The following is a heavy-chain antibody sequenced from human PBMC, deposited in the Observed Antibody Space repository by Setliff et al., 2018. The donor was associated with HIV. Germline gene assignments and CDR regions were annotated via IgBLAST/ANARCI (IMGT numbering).Heavy chain of an antibody. CDR2: IIPIFGST. J-gene: IGHJ2*01. Sequence: ASVKVSCKASGDTFRKYSINWVRQAPGQGLEWMGGIIPIFGSTTYAQKFQDRVTITADESKDTVEMELSSLTSEDTAVYYCARDDHYYDMGSILSDWFFDLWDRGTLVTVSS. CDR3: ARDDHYYDMGSILSDWFFDL. D-gene: IGHD3-22*01. CDR1: GDTFRKYS. V-gene: IGHV1-69*13.